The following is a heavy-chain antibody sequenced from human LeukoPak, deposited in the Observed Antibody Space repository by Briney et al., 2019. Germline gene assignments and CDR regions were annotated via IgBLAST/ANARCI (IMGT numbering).Heavy chain of an antibody. CDR2: IYYSGST. CDR3: ARLSGNYYSLDY. V-gene: IGHV4-39*07. J-gene: IGHJ4*02. Sequence: ASETLSLTCTVSGGSISSSSYYWGWIRQPPGKGLEWIGSIYYSGSTYYNPSLKSRVTISVDTSKNQFSLQLNSVTPEDTAVYFCARLSGNYYSLDYWGQGTLVTVSS. CDR1: GGSISSSSYY. D-gene: IGHD1-26*01.